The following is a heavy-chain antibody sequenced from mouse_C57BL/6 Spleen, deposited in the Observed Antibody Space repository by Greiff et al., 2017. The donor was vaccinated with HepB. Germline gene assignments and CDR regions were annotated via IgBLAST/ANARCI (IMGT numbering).Heavy chain of an antibody. Sequence: EVQLQQSGPELVKPGASVKISCKASGYTFTDYYMNWVKQSHGKSLEWIGDINPNNGGTSYNQKFKGKATLTVDKSSSTAYMELRSLTSEDSAVYYCAREGPNAWFAYWGQGTLVTVSA. CDR2: INPNNGGT. J-gene: IGHJ3*01. CDR1: GYTFTDYY. V-gene: IGHV1-26*01. CDR3: AREGPNAWFAY.